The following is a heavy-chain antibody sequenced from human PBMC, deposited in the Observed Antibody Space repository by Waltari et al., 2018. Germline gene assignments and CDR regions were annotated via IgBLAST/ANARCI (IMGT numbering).Heavy chain of an antibody. D-gene: IGHD4-4*01. CDR3: AREGVDSNYYYYYMDV. Sequence: QVQLQESGPGLVKPSETLSLTCTVSGASISTYFWSWVRQPAGKRLEWIGRIHGSGSSNYNPSLTSRVTMSVDTSKNQFSLKLTSLTAADTAVYYCAREGVDSNYYYYYMDVWGKGTTVTVSS. V-gene: IGHV4-4*07. CDR1: GASISTYF. CDR2: IHGSGSS. J-gene: IGHJ6*03.